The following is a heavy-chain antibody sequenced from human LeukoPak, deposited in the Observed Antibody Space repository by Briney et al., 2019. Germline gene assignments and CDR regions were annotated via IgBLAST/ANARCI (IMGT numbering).Heavy chain of an antibody. D-gene: IGHD3-9*01. V-gene: IGHV3-23*01. J-gene: IGHJ4*02. Sequence: GGSQRLSCAASGFTFSSYAMNWVRQAPGKGLEWVAGISSGDRTFHAESVEGRFTISRDKSKDTLYLQMNSLRAEDTAVYYCAKDATASPYFHWFDNWGQGTQVIVSS. CDR3: AKDATASPYFHWFDN. CDR1: GFTFSSYA. CDR2: ISSGDRT.